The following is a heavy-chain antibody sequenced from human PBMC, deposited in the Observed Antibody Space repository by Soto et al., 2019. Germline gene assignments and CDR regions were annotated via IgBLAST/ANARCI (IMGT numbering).Heavy chain of an antibody. J-gene: IGHJ3*02. Sequence: KPSETLSLTCTVSGGSISSGSYYWDWIRQPPGKGLEWIGSIYYSGSTYYNPSLKSRVTIFVDTSKNQFSLKLSSVTAADTAVYYCARHHLSRKVFHIWGQGTMVTVSS. CDR3: ARHHLSRKVFHI. V-gene: IGHV4-39*01. CDR2: IYYSGST. CDR1: GGSISSGSYY.